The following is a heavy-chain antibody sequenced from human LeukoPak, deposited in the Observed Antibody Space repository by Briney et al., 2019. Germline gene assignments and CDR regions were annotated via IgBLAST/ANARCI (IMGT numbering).Heavy chain of an antibody. CDR3: ARGTTDGYSYGRFDY. D-gene: IGHD5-18*01. V-gene: IGHV4-31*03. CDR2: IYYSGTT. Sequence: PSQTLSLTCTVSGGSISSGGFYWSWIRQHPGQGLEWLVYIYYSGTTYYNPSLKSRVTFSVDTSKNQFSLKLNPVTAADTALYYCARGTTDGYSYGRFDYWGQGTLVTVSS. J-gene: IGHJ4*02. CDR1: GGSISSGGFY.